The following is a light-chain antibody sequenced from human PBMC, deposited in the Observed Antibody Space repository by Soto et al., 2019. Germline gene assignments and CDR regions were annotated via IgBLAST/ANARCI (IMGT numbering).Light chain of an antibody. CDR1: QSISNN. CDR3: QQYNNWLT. V-gene: IGKV3-15*01. CDR2: GAS. J-gene: IGKJ4*01. Sequence: IVMPQSPATLAGSSGERVTLSCRASQSISNNLAWYQQKPGQAPRLLIFGASTRATGIPARFSGSGSGTEFTLTISSLQSEDFAVYYCQQYNNWLTFAGGTKVDI.